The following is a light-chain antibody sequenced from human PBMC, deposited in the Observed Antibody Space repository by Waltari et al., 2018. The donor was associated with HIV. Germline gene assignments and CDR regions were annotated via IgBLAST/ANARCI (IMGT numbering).Light chain of an antibody. J-gene: IGLJ2*01. Sequence: QSALTQPPSASGSPGQSVTISCTGTSSDVGVYNYVSWYQQPPGKAPKLMIYEFNKRPSGVPDRFSGSKSGNTASLTVSGLQAEDEADYYCSSYAGSNNRVFGGGTKLTVL. CDR1: SSDVGVYNY. CDR3: SSYAGSNNRV. V-gene: IGLV2-8*01. CDR2: EFN.